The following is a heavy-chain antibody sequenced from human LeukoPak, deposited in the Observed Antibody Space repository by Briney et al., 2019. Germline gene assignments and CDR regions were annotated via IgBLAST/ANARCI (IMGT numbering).Heavy chain of an antibody. Sequence: SETLSLTCTVSGGSISSYYWSWIRQPPGKGLEWIGYIYCSGSTNYNPSLKSRVTISVDTSKNQFSLKLSSVTAADTAVYYCARVGYRSCWYLAGWGQGTLVTVSS. D-gene: IGHD6-13*01. CDR2: IYCSGST. CDR3: ARVGYRSCWYLAG. CDR1: GGSISSYY. V-gene: IGHV4-59*01. J-gene: IGHJ4*02.